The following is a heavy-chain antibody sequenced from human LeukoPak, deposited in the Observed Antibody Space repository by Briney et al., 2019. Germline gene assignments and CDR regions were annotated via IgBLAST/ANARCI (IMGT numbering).Heavy chain of an antibody. CDR1: GGSISSYY. V-gene: IGHV4-59*01. CDR3: AGITIFGVVINAFDI. D-gene: IGHD3-3*01. J-gene: IGHJ3*02. Sequence: PSETLSLTCTVFGGSISSYYWSWIRQPPGKGLEWIGYIYYSGSTNYNPSLKSRVTISVDTSKNQFSLKLSSVTAADTAVYYCAGITIFGVVINAFDIWGQGTMVTVSS. CDR2: IYYSGST.